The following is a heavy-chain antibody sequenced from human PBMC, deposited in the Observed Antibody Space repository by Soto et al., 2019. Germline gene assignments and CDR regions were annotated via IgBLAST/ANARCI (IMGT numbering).Heavy chain of an antibody. D-gene: IGHD3-10*01. V-gene: IGHV1-69*06. CDR2: TIPVFNTA. Sequence: QVQLEQSGAEVKKPGSSVKVSCKASGGTLSDHGVAWLRQAPGQGLEWMGGTIPVFNTAKYAQKFQGRVTVTADKFTNIAYMELSSLRSEDTAFYFCARGVYGSGNYYTGLSAFDIWGQGTMVIGSS. CDR3: ARGVYGSGNYYTGLSAFDI. CDR1: GGTLSDHG. J-gene: IGHJ3*02.